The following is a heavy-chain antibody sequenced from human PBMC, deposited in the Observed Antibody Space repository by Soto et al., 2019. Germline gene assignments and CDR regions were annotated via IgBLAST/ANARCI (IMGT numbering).Heavy chain of an antibody. V-gene: IGHV3-23*01. CDR1: GLTFSNYA. D-gene: IGHD2-8*01. CDR3: VRTPNGGRDHPTDPYCSYWYFDI. CDR2: IRGRSGSL. J-gene: IGHJ2*01. Sequence: EVQFLESGGGLVQPGGSLRLSCAAPGLTFSNYAMSWVRQAPGKGLEWVSSIRGRSGSLYYAASVEGRFTISRDNSKNTLYLQMNTLRAEDTAVYYCVRTPNGGRDHPTDPYCSYWYFDIWGRGILVTVSS.